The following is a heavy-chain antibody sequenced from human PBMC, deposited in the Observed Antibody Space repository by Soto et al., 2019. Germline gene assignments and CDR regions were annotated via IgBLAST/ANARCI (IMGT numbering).Heavy chain of an antibody. CDR2: IYVSGIL. CDR3: VKDSKYSSGWD. Sequence: PSETLSLTCSVSGASISSYYWSWIWQPAGKGLEWIGRIYVSGILNYNPSLKSRVTMSGDTSKNQFSLKLSSVTAADTAVYFCVKDSKYSSGWDWGQGALVTVSS. V-gene: IGHV4-4*07. J-gene: IGHJ4*02. CDR1: GASISSYY. D-gene: IGHD6-19*01.